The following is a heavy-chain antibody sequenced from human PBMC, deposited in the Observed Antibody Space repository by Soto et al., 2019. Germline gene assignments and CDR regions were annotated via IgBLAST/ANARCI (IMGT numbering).Heavy chain of an antibody. CDR1: GWSFISYY. CDR2: INHSGST. J-gene: IGHJ4*02. CDR3: ARGLLGGVYFDY. D-gene: IGHD3-16*01. V-gene: IGHV4-34*01. Sequence: SETLSLTCAVHGWSFISYYWSWIRQPPGKGLEWIGEINHSGSTNYNPSLKSRVTISVDTSKNQFSLKLSSVTAADTAVYYCARGLLGGVYFDYWGQGTLVTVSS.